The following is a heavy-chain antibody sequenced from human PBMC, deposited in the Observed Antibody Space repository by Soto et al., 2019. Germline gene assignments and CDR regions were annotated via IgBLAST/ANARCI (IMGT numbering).Heavy chain of an antibody. CDR3: AKSLRGNEYHAIDY. V-gene: IGHV3-23*01. CDR2: ISGSGVNT. Sequence: GGSLRLSCAASGFTFSSYAMTWVRQAPGKGLEWVSVISGSGVNTYYAGSVKGRFTISRDNSKNTLYLQMNSLRAEDTAIYYCAKSLRGNEYHAIDYWGQGTLVTVS. J-gene: IGHJ4*02. D-gene: IGHD3-10*01. CDR1: GFTFSSYA.